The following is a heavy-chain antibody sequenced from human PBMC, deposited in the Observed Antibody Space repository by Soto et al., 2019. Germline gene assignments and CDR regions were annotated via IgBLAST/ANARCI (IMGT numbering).Heavy chain of an antibody. V-gene: IGHV3-30-3*01. CDR2: ISYDGSNT. CDR1: GFSFSSYA. D-gene: IGHD6-19*01. CDR3: ARALAVAGSGPDY. J-gene: IGHJ4*02. Sequence: PGGSLRLSSTVAGFSFSSYATYWSRPAPSGSLLWVADISYDGSNTYYADSVKGRLNISRDNSTNTLYLQMNRLRTEDTSVYYCARALAVAGSGPDYWGEGTLVSVSS.